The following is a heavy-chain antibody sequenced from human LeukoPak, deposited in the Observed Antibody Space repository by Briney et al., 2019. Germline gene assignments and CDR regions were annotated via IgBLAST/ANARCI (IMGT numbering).Heavy chain of an antibody. CDR3: AREGRSSTPGY. J-gene: IGHJ4*02. CDR1: GGSVSSGSYY. D-gene: IGHD2-15*01. V-gene: IGHV4-61*01. Sequence: SETLSLTCTVSGGSVSSGSYYWSWIRQPPGKGLEWIGYIYYSGSTNYNPSLKSRVTMSVDTSRSQFSLKPRSVTAADTAVYYCAREGRSSTPGYWGQGTLVTVSS. CDR2: IYYSGST.